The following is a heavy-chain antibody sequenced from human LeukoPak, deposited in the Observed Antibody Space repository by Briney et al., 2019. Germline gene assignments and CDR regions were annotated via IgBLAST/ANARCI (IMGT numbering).Heavy chain of an antibody. CDR1: GFTVRSNY. CDR2: IYSGGRT. J-gene: IGHJ4*02. Sequence: GGSLRLSCAASGFTVRSNYMSWVRQAPGKGLEWVSVIYSGGRTYYADSVKGRFTISRDNSKNTLYLQMNSLRAEDTAVYYCASTYYYDSSGSRLVDYWGQGTLVTVSS. D-gene: IGHD3-22*01. CDR3: ASTYYYDSSGSRLVDY. V-gene: IGHV3-53*01.